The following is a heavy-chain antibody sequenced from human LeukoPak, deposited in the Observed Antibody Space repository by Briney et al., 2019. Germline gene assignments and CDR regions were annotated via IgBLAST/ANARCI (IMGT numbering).Heavy chain of an antibody. D-gene: IGHD1-26*01. CDR3: ARDKVVGATHFDY. CDR2: IKQDGGEI. Sequence: GGSLRLSCAASGFTFSSYGMSWVRQAPGKGLEWVANIKQDGGEIYYVDSVKGRFTISRDNAKNSLSLQMNSLRAEDTAVYYCARDKVVGATHFDYWGQGTLVTVSS. J-gene: IGHJ4*02. CDR1: GFTFSSYG. V-gene: IGHV3-7*01.